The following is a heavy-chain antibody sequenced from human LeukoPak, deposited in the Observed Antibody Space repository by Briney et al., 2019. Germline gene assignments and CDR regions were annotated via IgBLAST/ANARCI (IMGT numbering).Heavy chain of an antibody. CDR2: IYSGGST. CDR3: ARDMITFGEVIVMGDY. D-gene: IGHD3-16*02. J-gene: IGHJ4*02. CDR1: GFTVSSNY. Sequence: GGSLRLSCAASGFTVSSNYMSWVRQAPGKGLEWVSVIYSGGSTYYADSVKGRFTISRDNSKNTLYLQMNSLRAEDTAVYCCARDMITFGEVIVMGDYWGQGTLVTVSS. V-gene: IGHV3-66*01.